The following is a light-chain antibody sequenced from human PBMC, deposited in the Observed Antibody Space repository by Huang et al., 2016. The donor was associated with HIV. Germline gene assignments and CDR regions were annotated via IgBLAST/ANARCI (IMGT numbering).Light chain of an antibody. Sequence: EIVLTQSPGTLSLSPGERATLSCRASQTVSATYLAWYQQKPGQAPRLLIYGESSRATGIPARFSGSGSGTDYTLTISRLEPEDFAVYYCQQYGSLGAFGQGTKLEIK. CDR1: QTVSATY. J-gene: IGKJ2*01. CDR2: GES. CDR3: QQYGSLGA. V-gene: IGKV3-20*01.